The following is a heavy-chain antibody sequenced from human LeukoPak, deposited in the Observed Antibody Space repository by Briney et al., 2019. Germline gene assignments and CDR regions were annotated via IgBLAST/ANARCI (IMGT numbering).Heavy chain of an antibody. J-gene: IGHJ3*02. CDR1: GFSFSSYW. D-gene: IGHD3-10*01. CDR2: IKTDGSST. CDR3: VRDPHGSGSSNSPHDAFDI. V-gene: IGHV3-74*01. Sequence: SGGSLRLSCAASGFSFSSYWIHWVRQAPGKGLVWVARIKTDGSSTSYADSVKGRFTISRDNAKNTLFLQMSSLRAEDTAVYYCVRDPHGSGSSNSPHDAFDIWGHGTMVTVSS.